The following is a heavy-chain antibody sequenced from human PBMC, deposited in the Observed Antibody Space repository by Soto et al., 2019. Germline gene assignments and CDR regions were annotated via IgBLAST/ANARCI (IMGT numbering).Heavy chain of an antibody. J-gene: IGHJ4*02. V-gene: IGHV3-11*01. D-gene: IGHD3-22*01. CDR2: ISSSDTI. Sequence: GSLRLSCAASGFTFSDYYMSWIRQAPGRGLEWVSYISSSDTIYYADSVKGRFTISRDNAKNSLYLQMNSLRAEDTAMYYCARELGYYDSSGYFDYWGQGTLVTVSS. CDR1: GFTFSDYY. CDR3: ARELGYYDSSGYFDY.